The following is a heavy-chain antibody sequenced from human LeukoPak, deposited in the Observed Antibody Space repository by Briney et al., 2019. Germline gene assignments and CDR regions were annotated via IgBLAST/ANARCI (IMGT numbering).Heavy chain of an antibody. Sequence: GGSLRLSCAASGFTFSSYAMSWVRQAPGKGLEWVSAISGSGGSTYYADSVKGRFTISRDNSKNTLYLQMNSLRAKDTAVYYCAKVAGYCSSTSCAKYRYYFDYWGQGTLVTVSS. J-gene: IGHJ4*02. V-gene: IGHV3-23*01. CDR3: AKVAGYCSSTSCAKYRYYFDY. CDR1: GFTFSSYA. CDR2: ISGSGGST. D-gene: IGHD2-2*01.